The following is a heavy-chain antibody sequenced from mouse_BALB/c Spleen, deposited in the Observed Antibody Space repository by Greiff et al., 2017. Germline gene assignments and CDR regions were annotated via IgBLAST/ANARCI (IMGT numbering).Heavy chain of an antibody. V-gene: IGHV1-69*01. D-gene: IGHD1-1*01. CDR2: IDTSDSYT. Sequence: VQLQQPGAELVMPGASVKMSCKASGYTFTDYWMHWVKQRPGQGLEWIGAIDTSDSYTSYNQKFKGKATLTVDESSSTAYMQLSSLTSEDSAVYYCARGGVVARYFDVWGAGTTVTVSS. CDR1: GYTFTDYW. CDR3: ARGGVVARYFDV. J-gene: IGHJ1*01.